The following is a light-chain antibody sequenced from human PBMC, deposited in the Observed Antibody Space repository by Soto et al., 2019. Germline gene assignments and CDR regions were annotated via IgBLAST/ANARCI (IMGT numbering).Light chain of an antibody. CDR1: SGFVGSFSL. Sequence: QSVLAQPASVSGSPGQSITISCTGTSGFVGSFSLVSWYQQHPGKAPKVMISEGHRRPSGVPDRFSGSTSGTSASLVIRGLQSEDEADYYCAAWDDILNGYVFGGGTKVTVL. V-gene: IGLV2-14*02. CDR3: AAWDDILNGYV. CDR2: EGH. J-gene: IGLJ1*01.